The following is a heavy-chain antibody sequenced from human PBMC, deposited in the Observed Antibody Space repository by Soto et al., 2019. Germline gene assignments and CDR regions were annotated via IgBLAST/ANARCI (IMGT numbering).Heavy chain of an antibody. Sequence: SETLSLTCTVSGGSISSSSYYWGWIRQPPGKGLEWIGSIYYSGSTYYNPSLKSRVTISVGTSKNQFPLKLSSVTAADTAVYYCARRVRVHYGSGSYNYYYYGMDVWGQGTTVTVSS. CDR1: GGSISSSSYY. V-gene: IGHV4-39*01. CDR2: IYYSGST. J-gene: IGHJ6*02. CDR3: ARRVRVHYGSGSYNYYYYGMDV. D-gene: IGHD3-10*01.